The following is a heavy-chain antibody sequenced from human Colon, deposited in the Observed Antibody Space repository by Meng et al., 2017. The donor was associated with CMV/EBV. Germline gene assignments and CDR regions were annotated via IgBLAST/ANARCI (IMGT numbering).Heavy chain of an antibody. V-gene: IGHV3-21*01. J-gene: IGHJ6*02. Sequence: GGSLRLSCVASEFTVSYNSMNWVRQAPGKGLEWVSFISSDSKYIYYSDSVKGRFTISRDNSERSLYLHMNSMRADDTAMYYCVRLGYCSSPSCQKSYFYGLDVWGQGTTVTVSS. D-gene: IGHD2-2*01. CDR2: ISSDSKYI. CDR1: EFTVSYNS. CDR3: VRLGYCSSPSCQKSYFYGLDV.